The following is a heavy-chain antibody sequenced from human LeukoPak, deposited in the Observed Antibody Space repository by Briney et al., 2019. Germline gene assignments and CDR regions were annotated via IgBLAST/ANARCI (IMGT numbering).Heavy chain of an antibody. J-gene: IGHJ2*01. Sequence: PGGSQRLSCAASGFTFSSYAMSWVRQAPGKGLEWVSAISGSGGSTYYADSVKGRFTISRDNSKNTLFLHMNTLRAEDTAIYYCAKDRTVGASYWYFDLWGRGTLVTVSS. CDR2: ISGSGGST. CDR1: GFTFSSYA. D-gene: IGHD1-26*01. CDR3: AKDRTVGASYWYFDL. V-gene: IGHV3-23*01.